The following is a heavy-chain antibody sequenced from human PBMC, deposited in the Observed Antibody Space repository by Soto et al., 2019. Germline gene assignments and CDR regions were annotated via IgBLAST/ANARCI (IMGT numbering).Heavy chain of an antibody. V-gene: IGHV1-24*01. CDR1: GYTLTELS. CDR2: FDPEEGET. Sequence: ASVKVSCKVSGYTLTELSMHWVGQAPGKGVEGMGGFDPEEGETIYAQKSQGRVTMTEDTSPDTGYIELSSLRCADTAVYYCETRPKLQVFDYWGKGTLVTVSS. J-gene: IGHJ4*02. CDR3: ETRPKLQVFDY. D-gene: IGHD1-26*01.